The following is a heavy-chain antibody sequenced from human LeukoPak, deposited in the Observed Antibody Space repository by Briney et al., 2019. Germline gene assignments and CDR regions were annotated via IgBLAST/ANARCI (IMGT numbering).Heavy chain of an antibody. V-gene: IGHV1-46*01. CDR2: INPTGGST. Sequence: GASVRISCKASGYTFTSYYIHWVRQAPGQGLEWMGIINPTGGSTSYAQKFQGRVTMTRDTSTSTVYMELSSLRSEDTAVYYCARGAYNWNSPPFDYWGQGTLVTVSS. CDR1: GYTFTSYY. J-gene: IGHJ4*02. D-gene: IGHD1-7*01. CDR3: ARGAYNWNSPPFDY.